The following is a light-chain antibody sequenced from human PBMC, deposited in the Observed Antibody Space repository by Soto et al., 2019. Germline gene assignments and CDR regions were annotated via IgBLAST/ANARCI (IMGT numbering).Light chain of an antibody. V-gene: IGKV1-8*01. CDR3: QQYNSYPLT. Sequence: AIRMTQSSSSFSASTGDRVTITCRASQGISSYLAWYQQKPGKAPKLLIYAASTLQSGVPSRFSGSGSGTDFTLTISCLQSEDFAIHYCQQYNSYPLTFGPGTKVDIK. CDR1: QGISSY. J-gene: IGKJ3*01. CDR2: AAS.